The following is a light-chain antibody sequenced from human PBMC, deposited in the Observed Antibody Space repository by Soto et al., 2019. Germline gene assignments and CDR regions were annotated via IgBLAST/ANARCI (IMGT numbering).Light chain of an antibody. CDR1: QGVGSS. CDR3: HQYDRWPRT. J-gene: IGKJ1*01. Sequence: EQVLTQSPATLSVIPGARVTLSCRASQGVGSSLAWYQQRPGQAPTVLVSGASTRASGIPARVSGSGFGTEGTITISSLQSDDCAVYYGHQYDRWPRTFGQGTKVEIK. V-gene: IGKV3-15*01. CDR2: GAS.